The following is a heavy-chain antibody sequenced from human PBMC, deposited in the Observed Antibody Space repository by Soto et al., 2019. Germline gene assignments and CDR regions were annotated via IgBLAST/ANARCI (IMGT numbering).Heavy chain of an antibody. J-gene: IGHJ4*02. V-gene: IGHV1-3*04. CDR2: INTGNGTT. Sequence: QVHFVQSGTEVKKSGASVKVSCKTSGYIFTNYPIHWVRQAPGRGLEWVGWINTGNGTTRYLPRLQGRVSLKTDTSASTVYLDLTSLRFEDTAVYYCASNAFDYWGQGTLVAVSP. CDR1: GYIFTNYP. CDR3: ASNAFDY. D-gene: IGHD2-8*01.